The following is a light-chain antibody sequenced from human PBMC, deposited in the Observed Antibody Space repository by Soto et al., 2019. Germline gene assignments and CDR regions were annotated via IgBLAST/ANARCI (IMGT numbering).Light chain of an antibody. V-gene: IGLV2-14*01. CDR1: SSDVGGYNH. CDR2: DVS. Sequence: QSVLTQPASVSGSPGQSITISCTGTSSDVGGYNHVSWYQQNPGKAPKLMIYDVSNRPSGVSNRFSGSKSGNTASLTISGLQAEDEADYYCSSYTSSSTLVFGGGTKVTVL. CDR3: SSYTSSSTLV. J-gene: IGLJ2*01.